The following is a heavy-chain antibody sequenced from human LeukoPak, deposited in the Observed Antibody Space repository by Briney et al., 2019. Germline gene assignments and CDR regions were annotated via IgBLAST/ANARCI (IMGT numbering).Heavy chain of an antibody. Sequence: GGSLRLSCAASGFTFSSYAMSWVRQAPGKGLEWVSAISGSGGSTYYADSVKGRFTISRDNSKTTLYLQVNSLRAEDTAVYYRAKGISSSLRTFDYWGQGTLVPVSS. V-gene: IGHV3-23*01. CDR3: AKGISSSLRTFDY. CDR2: ISGSGGST. CDR1: GFTFSSYA. D-gene: IGHD6-13*01. J-gene: IGHJ4*02.